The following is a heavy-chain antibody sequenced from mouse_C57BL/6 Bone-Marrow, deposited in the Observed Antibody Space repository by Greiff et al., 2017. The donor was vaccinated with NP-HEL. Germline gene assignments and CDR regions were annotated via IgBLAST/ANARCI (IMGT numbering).Heavy chain of an antibody. CDR1: GYTFTTYP. CDR2: FHPYNDDT. V-gene: IGHV1-47*01. D-gene: IGHD1-3*01. J-gene: IGHJ3*01. Sequence: VQLQQSGAELVKPGASVKMSCKASGYTFTTYPIEWMKQNHGKSLEWIGNFHPYNDDTKYNEKFKGKATLTVEKSSSTVYLELSRLTSDDSAVDYCARKCNCYQAGFAYWGQGTLVTVSA. CDR3: ARKCNCYQAGFAY.